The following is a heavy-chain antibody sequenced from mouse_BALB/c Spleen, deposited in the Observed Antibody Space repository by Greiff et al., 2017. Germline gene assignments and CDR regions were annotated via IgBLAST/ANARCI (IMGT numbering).Heavy chain of an antibody. Sequence: EVKLMESGPGLVKPSQSLSLTCTVTGYSITSDYAWNWIRQFPGNKLEWMGYISYSGSTSYNPSLKSRISITRDTSKNQFFLQLNSVTTEDTATYYCARSSRLRIYAMDYWGQGTSVTVSS. D-gene: IGHD2-4*01. CDR3: ARSSRLRIYAMDY. CDR1: GYSITSDYA. V-gene: IGHV3-2*02. CDR2: ISYSGST. J-gene: IGHJ4*01.